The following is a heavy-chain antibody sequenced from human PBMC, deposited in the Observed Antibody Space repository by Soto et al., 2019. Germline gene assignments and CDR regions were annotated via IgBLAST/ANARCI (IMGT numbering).Heavy chain of an antibody. V-gene: IGHV1-2*02. CDR2: INYNSGGT. J-gene: IGHJ4*02. Sequence: QVQLVQSGAEVKKPGASVKVSCKASGYTFVGYYMHWVRQAPGQGLEWMGWINYNSGGTKYAQKFQGRVTMTRDTSISTAYLELSRLSSDDTAVYYCASKEWLSYWGQGTLVTVSS. CDR3: ASKEWLSY. D-gene: IGHD3-3*01. CDR1: GYTFVGYY.